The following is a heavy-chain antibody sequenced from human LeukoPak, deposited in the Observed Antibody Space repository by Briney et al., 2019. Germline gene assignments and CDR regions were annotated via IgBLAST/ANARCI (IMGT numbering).Heavy chain of an antibody. CDR2: VYYSGRT. CDR3: ARDRDYDDNSEGWFDP. Sequence: SETLSLTCSVSGGSVNSNCWNWIRPAPGRGLEWIGNVYYSGRTNYNPSLRSRVTISVDTAKNQFSLKLNSVTSADTAVYYCARDRDYDDNSEGWFDPWGQGTLVTISS. CDR1: GGSVNSNC. D-gene: IGHD3-22*01. V-gene: IGHV4-59*02. J-gene: IGHJ5*02.